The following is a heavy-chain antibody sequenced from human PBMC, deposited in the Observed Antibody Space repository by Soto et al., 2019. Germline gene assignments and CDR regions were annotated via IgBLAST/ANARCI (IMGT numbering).Heavy chain of an antibody. CDR3: ARPGVILVVAAARTRAGAFGI. J-gene: IGHJ3*02. CDR2: IYYSGST. D-gene: IGHD2-2*01. V-gene: IGHV4-39*01. CDR1: Y. Sequence: YFGCTRQKQGKGLEWIGSIYYSGSTYYNPSLKSRVTISVDTSKNQFSLKLSSVTAADTAVYYCARPGVILVVAAARTRAGAFGIWGEGTMVTVSS.